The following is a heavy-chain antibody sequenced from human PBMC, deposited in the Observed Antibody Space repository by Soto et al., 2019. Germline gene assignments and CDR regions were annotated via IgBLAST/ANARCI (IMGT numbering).Heavy chain of an antibody. V-gene: IGHV1-69*12. J-gene: IGHJ5*02. CDR1: GGTFSNYA. D-gene: IGHD5-12*01. Sequence: QVQLVLSGAEVKKPGSSVKVSCKASGGTFSNYAISWVRQAPGQGLEWVGGIIPIFGTTNFAQKFQGRVTITADESTTTAYMELSGLRSEDTAVYYCARDGGRDGYFGNWLDPWGQGTLVTVSS. CDR3: ARDGGRDGYFGNWLDP. CDR2: IIPIFGTT.